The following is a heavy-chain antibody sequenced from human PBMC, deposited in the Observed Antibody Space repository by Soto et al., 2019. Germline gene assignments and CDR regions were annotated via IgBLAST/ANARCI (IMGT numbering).Heavy chain of an antibody. CDR3: ARDPGATRAFDI. CDR1: GGSISSGGYY. Sequence: SETLSLTCTVSGGSISSGGYYWSWIRQHPGKGLEWIGYIYYSGSTYYNPSLKSRVTISVDTSKNQFSLKLSSVTAADTAVYYCARDPGATRAFDIWGQGTMVTVSS. V-gene: IGHV4-31*03. J-gene: IGHJ3*02. D-gene: IGHD1-26*01. CDR2: IYYSGST.